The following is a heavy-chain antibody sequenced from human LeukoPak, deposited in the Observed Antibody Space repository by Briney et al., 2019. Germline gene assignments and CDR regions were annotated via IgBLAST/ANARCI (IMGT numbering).Heavy chain of an antibody. D-gene: IGHD5-18*01. V-gene: IGHV4-59*01. J-gene: IGHJ6*03. CDR2: IYYSGST. Sequence: SETLSLTCTVSGGSISSYYWSWIRQPPGKGLEWIGYIYYSGSTNYNPSLKSRVTISVDTSKNQFSLKLRSVTAADTAVYYCARTEESGYSYDYFGYYYFMDVWGKGTTVTVSS. CDR1: GGSISSYY. CDR3: ARTEESGYSYDYFGYYYFMDV.